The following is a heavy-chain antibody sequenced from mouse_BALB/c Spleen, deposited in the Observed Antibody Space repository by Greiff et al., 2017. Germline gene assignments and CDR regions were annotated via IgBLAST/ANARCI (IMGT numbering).Heavy chain of an antibody. CDR1: GDSITSGY. V-gene: IGHV3-8*02. CDR2: ISYSGST. D-gene: IGHD3-1*01. Sequence: EVQLQQSGPSLVQPSQTLSLTCSVTGDSITSGYWNWIRKFPGNKLEYMGYISYSGSTYYNPSLKSRISITRDTSKNQYYLQLNPVTTEDTATYYCARRGGSSGFFDYWGQGTTLTVSS. CDR3: ARRGGSSGFFDY. J-gene: IGHJ2*01.